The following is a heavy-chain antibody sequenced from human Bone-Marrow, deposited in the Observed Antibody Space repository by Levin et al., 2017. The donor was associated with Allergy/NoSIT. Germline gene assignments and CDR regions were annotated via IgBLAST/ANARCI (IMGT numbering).Heavy chain of an antibody. CDR3: SSAPGFTDY. CDR1: GFTVSSNY. CDR2: MYSTGTT. J-gene: IGHJ4*02. V-gene: IGHV3-66*01. Sequence: SGGSLRLSCAASGFTVSSNYMAWVRQVPGKGLEWVSVMYSTGTTYYADSVKSRFTISRDSSKNTLYLQMNSLRAEDTAVYYCSSAPGFTDYWGQGTLVTVSS.